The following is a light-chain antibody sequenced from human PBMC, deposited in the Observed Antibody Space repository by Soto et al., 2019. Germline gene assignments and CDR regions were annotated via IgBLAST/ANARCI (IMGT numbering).Light chain of an antibody. V-gene: IGKV3-20*01. J-gene: IGKJ1*01. CDR2: GAS. CDR3: QQYGSSPRT. CDR1: QSVTSNY. Sequence: ENVLTQSPGTLSSSPGERATLSCRASQSVTSNYLAWYQQKPGQAPRLLISGASSRATGIPDGFSGSGSETDFTLTISRLEPEDFAVYYCQQYGSSPRTFGQGTK.